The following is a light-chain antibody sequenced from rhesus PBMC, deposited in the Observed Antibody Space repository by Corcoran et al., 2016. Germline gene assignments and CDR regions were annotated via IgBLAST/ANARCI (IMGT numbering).Light chain of an antibody. CDR3: QQEYNTPT. Sequence: DIQMTQSPSSLSASVGDRVTVTCRASQGINQELSWYQQQPGKAPTLRIDAASSLQTGVSSRVSGSGSGTDFTLTISSRQPEDVATYYWQQEYNTPTFGQGTKVEIK. J-gene: IGKJ1*01. CDR2: AAS. CDR1: QGINQE. V-gene: IGKV1-94*01.